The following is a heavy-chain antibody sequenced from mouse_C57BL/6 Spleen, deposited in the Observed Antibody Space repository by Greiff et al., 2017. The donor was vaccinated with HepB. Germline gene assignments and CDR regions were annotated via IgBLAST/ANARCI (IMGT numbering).Heavy chain of an antibody. D-gene: IGHD2-12*01. V-gene: IGHV2-2*01. CDR3: AGNPQLRPYYYAMDY. Sequence: QVQLKESGPGLVQPSQSLSITCTVSGFSLTSYGVHWVRQSPGKGLEWLGVIWSGGSTDYNAAFISRLSISKDNSKSQVFFKMNSLQADDTAIYYCAGNPQLRPYYYAMDYWGQGTSVTVSS. CDR1: GFSLTSYG. J-gene: IGHJ4*01. CDR2: IWSGGST.